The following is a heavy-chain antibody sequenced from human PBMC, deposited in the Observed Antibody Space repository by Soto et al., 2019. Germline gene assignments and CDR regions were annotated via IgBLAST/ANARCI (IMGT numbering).Heavy chain of an antibody. Sequence: QVQLVQSGAEVKKPGASVKVSCQASGYTFTSYGISWVRQAPGQGLEWMGWISAYNGNTNYAQKLQGRVTMTTDTSTSTAYMELRSLRSDDTAVYYCARDRGLPGSYYLYYYGMDVWGQGTTVTVSS. D-gene: IGHD1-26*01. CDR3: ARDRGLPGSYYLYYYGMDV. CDR1: GYTFTSYG. CDR2: ISAYNGNT. V-gene: IGHV1-18*01. J-gene: IGHJ6*02.